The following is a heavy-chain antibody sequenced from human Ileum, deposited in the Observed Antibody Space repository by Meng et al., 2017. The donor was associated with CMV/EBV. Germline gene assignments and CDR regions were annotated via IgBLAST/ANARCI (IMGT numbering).Heavy chain of an antibody. J-gene: IGHJ4*02. V-gene: IGHV3-30-3*01. Sequence: GGSLRLSCAASGFTFSSYAMHWVRQAPGKGLEWVAVISYDGSNKYYADSVKGRFTISRDNSKNTLYLQMNSLRAEDTAVYYCARDRGTGDQEGSPFWNFDYWGQGTLVTVSS. CDR1: GFTFSSYA. D-gene: IGHD7-27*01. CDR2: ISYDGSNK. CDR3: ARDRGTGDQEGSPFWNFDY.